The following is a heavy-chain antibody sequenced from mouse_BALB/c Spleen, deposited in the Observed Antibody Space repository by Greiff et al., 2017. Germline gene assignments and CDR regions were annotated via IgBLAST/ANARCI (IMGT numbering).Heavy chain of an antibody. Sequence: VMLVESGPGLVAPSQSLSITCTVSGFSLTSYGVHWVRQPPGKGLEWLGVIWAGGSTNYNSALMSRLSISKDNSKSQVFLKMNSLQTDDTAMYYCARDLITTVVAEAMDYWGQGTSVTVSS. CDR3: ARDLITTVVAEAMDY. CDR1: GFSLTSYG. V-gene: IGHV2-9*02. J-gene: IGHJ4*01. D-gene: IGHD1-1*01. CDR2: IWAGGST.